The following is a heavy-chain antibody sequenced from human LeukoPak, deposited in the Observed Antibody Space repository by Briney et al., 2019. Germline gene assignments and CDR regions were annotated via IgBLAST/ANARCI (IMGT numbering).Heavy chain of an antibody. Sequence: PSETLSLTCTVSGGSISSGGYYWSWIRQPPGKGLEWIGYISYSGSTYYNPSLKSRVTISVDTSKNQFSLKLSSVTAADTAVYYCARAGEYGSAWSRGPLVDYWGQGTLVTVSS. V-gene: IGHV4-31*03. J-gene: IGHJ4*02. CDR2: ISYSGST. D-gene: IGHD6-19*01. CDR1: GGSISSGGYY. CDR3: ARAGEYGSAWSRGPLVDY.